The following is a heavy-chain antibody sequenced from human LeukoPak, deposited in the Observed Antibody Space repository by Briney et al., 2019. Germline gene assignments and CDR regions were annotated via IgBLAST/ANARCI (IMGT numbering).Heavy chain of an antibody. CDR2: INTSGGST. Sequence: GASVKVSCKASGYTFTSYYMHWVRQAPGQGLEWMGIINTSGGSTSYAQKFQGRVTMTRDTSTSTVYMELSSLRSEDTAVYYCARDPSGVDGSWDLPSYGMDVWGQGTTVTVSS. V-gene: IGHV1-46*01. J-gene: IGHJ6*02. CDR1: GYTFTSYY. CDR3: ARDPSGVDGSWDLPSYGMDV. D-gene: IGHD1-26*01.